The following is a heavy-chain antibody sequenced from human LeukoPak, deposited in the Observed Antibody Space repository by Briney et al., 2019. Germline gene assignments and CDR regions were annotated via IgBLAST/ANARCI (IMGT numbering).Heavy chain of an antibody. CDR1: GYTFTSYG. Sequence: ASVTVSCKASGYTFTSYGISWVRQAPGQGLEWMGWISAYNGNTNYAQKLQGRVTMTTDTSTSTAYMELRSLRSDDTAVYYCARANALSLRYYFDYWGQGTLVTVSS. CDR2: ISAYNGNT. D-gene: IGHD4-17*01. J-gene: IGHJ4*02. CDR3: ARANALSLRYYFDY. V-gene: IGHV1-18*01.